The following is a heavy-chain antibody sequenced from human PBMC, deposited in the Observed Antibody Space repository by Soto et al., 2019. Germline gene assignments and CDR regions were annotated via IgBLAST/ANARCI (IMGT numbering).Heavy chain of an antibody. CDR3: AHSAGLQGNWDGGYFAF. CDR1: GFSLSSSGVG. CDR2: IYWDDDK. D-gene: IGHD1-1*01. V-gene: IGHV2-5*02. Sequence: QITLKESGPPRVKPTQTLTLACTFSGFSLSSSGVGVGWIRQPPGKALEQLALIYWDDDKRYSPSLKSRLTITKDPSKNPVVLTLTNMDPVATATYYCAHSAGLQGNWDGGYFAFWGQGALVTVSS. J-gene: IGHJ4*02.